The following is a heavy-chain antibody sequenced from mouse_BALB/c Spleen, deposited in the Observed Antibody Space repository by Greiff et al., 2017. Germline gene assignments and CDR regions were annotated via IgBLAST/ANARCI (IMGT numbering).Heavy chain of an antibody. V-gene: IGHV5-6*01. CDR3: ARHGGYGNPAWFAY. Sequence: EVKLMESGGDLVKPGGSLKLSCAASGFTFSSYGMSWVRQTPDKRLEWVATISSGGSYTYYPDSVKGRFTISRDNAKNTLYLQMSSLKSEDTAMYYCARHGGYGNPAWFAYWGQGTLVTVSA. D-gene: IGHD2-1*01. CDR1: GFTFSSYG. J-gene: IGHJ3*01. CDR2: ISSGGSYT.